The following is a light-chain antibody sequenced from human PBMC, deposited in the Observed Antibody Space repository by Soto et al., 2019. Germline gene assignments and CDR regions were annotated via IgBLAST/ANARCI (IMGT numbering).Light chain of an antibody. CDR1: NIGSKN. J-gene: IGLJ1*01. CDR3: LVWDSRSEHYL. V-gene: IGLV3-21*02. CDR2: DDR. Sequence: SYELTQSPSVSVAPGQTVSITCGGDNIGSKNVHWYQQKPGQAPVLVVYDDRDRRSGIPDRFSGSNSGNTATLTIARVEAGDEADYHCLVWDSRSEHYLFGPGTKVTVL.